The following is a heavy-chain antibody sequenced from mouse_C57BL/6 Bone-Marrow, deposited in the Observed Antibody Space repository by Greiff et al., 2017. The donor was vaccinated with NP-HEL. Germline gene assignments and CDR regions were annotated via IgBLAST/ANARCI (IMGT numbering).Heavy chain of an antibody. CDR1: GFTFTDYY. CDR3: ARDKRSGFYYAMDY. D-gene: IGHD3-1*01. V-gene: IGHV7-3*01. CDR2: IRNKANGYTT. Sequence: VQLKESGGGLVQPGGSLSLSCAASGFTFTDYYMSWVRQPPGKALEWLGFIRNKANGYTTEYSASVKGRFTISRDNSQSILYLQMNALRAEDSATYYCARDKRSGFYYAMDYWGQGTSVTVSS. J-gene: IGHJ4*01.